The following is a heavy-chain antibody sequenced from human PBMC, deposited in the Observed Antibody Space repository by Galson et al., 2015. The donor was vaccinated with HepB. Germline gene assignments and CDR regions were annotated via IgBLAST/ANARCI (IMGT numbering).Heavy chain of an antibody. J-gene: IGHJ3*02. CDR3: TRPKIGYCSGGSCYSDYGEDTSFDI. V-gene: IGHV3-73*01. CDR2: IRSKANSYAT. D-gene: IGHD2-15*01. Sequence: SLRLSCAASGFTFSGSAMHWVRQASGKGLEWVGRIRSKANSYATAYAASVKGRFTISRDDSKNTAYLQMNSLKTEDTAVYYCTRPKIGYCSGGSCYSDYGEDTSFDIWGQGTMVTVSS. CDR1: GFTFSGSA.